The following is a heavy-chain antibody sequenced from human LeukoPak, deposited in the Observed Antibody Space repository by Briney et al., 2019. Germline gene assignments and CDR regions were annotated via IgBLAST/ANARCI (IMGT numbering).Heavy chain of an antibody. CDR1: GFTFRTYW. J-gene: IGHJ5*02. CDR2: IKQDGSEK. D-gene: IGHD1-26*01. CDR3: ARGEVGATTGWFDP. Sequence: GGSLRLSCAASGFTFRTYWMSWVRQAPGKGLEWVANIKQDGSEKYYVDSVKGRFTISRDNAKNSLYLQMNSLRAEDTAVYYCARGEVGATTGWFDPWGQGTLVTVSS. V-gene: IGHV3-7*02.